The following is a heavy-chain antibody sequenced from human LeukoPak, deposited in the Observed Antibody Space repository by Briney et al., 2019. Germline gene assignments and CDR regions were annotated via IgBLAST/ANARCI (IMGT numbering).Heavy chain of an antibody. CDR1: GFTFSSYG. D-gene: IGHD6-13*01. V-gene: IGHV3-33*01. J-gene: IGHJ4*02. Sequence: QAGGSLRLSCAASGFTFSSYGMHWVRQAAGKGLEWVAVIWYDGSNKYYADSVKGRFTISRDNSKNTLYLQMNSLRAEDTAVYYCARDPKGNSWLDYWGQGTLVTVSS. CDR3: ARDPKGNSWLDY. CDR2: IWYDGSNK.